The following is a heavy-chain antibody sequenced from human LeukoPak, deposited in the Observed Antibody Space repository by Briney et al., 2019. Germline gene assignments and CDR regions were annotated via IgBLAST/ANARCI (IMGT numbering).Heavy chain of an antibody. CDR1: GGSISSGGYS. J-gene: IGHJ4*02. CDR2: IYYSGST. V-gene: IGHV4-30-4*07. D-gene: IGHD3-10*01. Sequence: PSETLSLTCAVSGGSISSGGYSWSWIRQPPGRGLEWIGYIYYSGSTYYNPSLESRVTISVDTSKNQFSLKLSSVTAADTAVYYCARGKYGSGSYIHWGQGTLVTVSS. CDR3: ARGKYGSGSYIH.